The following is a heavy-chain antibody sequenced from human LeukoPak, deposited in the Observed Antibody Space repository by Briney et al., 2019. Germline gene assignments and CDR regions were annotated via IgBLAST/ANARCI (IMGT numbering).Heavy chain of an antibody. CDR3: ARDLYQYSSSGDP. V-gene: IGHV3-30-3*01. Sequence: PGGSLRLSCAASGFTFSSYAMHWVRQAPGKGLEWVAVISYDGSNKYYADSVKGRFTISRDNSKNTLYLQMNSLRAEDTAVYYCARDLYQYSSSGDPWGQGTLVTVSS. CDR1: GFTFSSYA. J-gene: IGHJ5*02. D-gene: IGHD6-6*01. CDR2: ISYDGSNK.